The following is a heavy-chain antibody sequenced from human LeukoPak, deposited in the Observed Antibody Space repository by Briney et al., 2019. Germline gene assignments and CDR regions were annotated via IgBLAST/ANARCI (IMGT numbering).Heavy chain of an antibody. Sequence: GGSLRLSCAASGFTFSSYTMNWVRQAPGKGLEWVSSISSSSTYIYYADSVKGRFTISRDNAKNSLYLQMNSLRAEDTAVYYCVYGSGRTRGFDYWGQGTLVTVSS. V-gene: IGHV3-21*01. CDR1: GFTFSSYT. CDR3: VYGSGRTRGFDY. D-gene: IGHD3-10*01. J-gene: IGHJ4*02. CDR2: ISSSSTYI.